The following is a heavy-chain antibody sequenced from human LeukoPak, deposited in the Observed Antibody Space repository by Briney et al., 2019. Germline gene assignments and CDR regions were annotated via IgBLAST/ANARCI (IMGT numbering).Heavy chain of an antibody. CDR1: ADTFTSYG. J-gene: IGHJ4*02. CDR2: ISAYNGNT. D-gene: IGHD6-13*01. CDR3: ARGSWGYSSSEFDY. V-gene: IGHV1-18*01. Sequence: ASVKVSCKASADTFTSYGISWVRQAPGQGLEWMGWISAYNGNTNYAQKLQGRVTMTTDKSTSTAYMELRSLRSDDTAVYYCARGSWGYSSSEFDYWGQGTLVTVSS.